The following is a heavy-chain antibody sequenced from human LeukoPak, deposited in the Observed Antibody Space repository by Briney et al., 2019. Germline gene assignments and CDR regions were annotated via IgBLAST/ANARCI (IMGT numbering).Heavy chain of an antibody. V-gene: IGHV3-23*01. J-gene: IGHJ3*02. CDR3: AKKRLSTVTTPDAFDI. D-gene: IGHD4-17*01. Sequence: GGSLRLSCAASGFTFSTYAMCWVRQAPGKGLEWVSGLSVTGDSTYYADSVKGRFTISRDNSKNTLYLQMNSLRAEDTAVYYCAKKRLSTVTTPDAFDIWGQGTMVTVSS. CDR1: GFTFSTYA. CDR2: LSVTGDST.